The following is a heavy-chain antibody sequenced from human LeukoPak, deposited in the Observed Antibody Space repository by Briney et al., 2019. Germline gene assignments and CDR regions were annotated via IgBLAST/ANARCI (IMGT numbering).Heavy chain of an antibody. V-gene: IGHV3-30*02. J-gene: IGHJ4*02. CDR2: IRYDGSNK. D-gene: IGHD2-15*01. CDR1: GFTFSSYG. Sequence: GGSLKLSCAASGFTFSSYGMHWVRQAPGKGLEWVAFIRYDGSNKYYADSVKGRFTISRDNSKNTLYLQMNSLRAEDTAVYYCARYPGYCSGGSCYGGFGVDYWGQGTLVTVSS. CDR3: ARYPGYCSGGSCYGGFGVDY.